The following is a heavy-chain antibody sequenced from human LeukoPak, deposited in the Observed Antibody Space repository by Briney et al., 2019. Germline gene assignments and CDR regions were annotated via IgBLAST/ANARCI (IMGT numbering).Heavy chain of an antibody. J-gene: IGHJ6*04. CDR1: GFSVSNNY. V-gene: IGHV3-53*01. CDR2: VYAGGDT. CDR3: ARDSTGASV. Sequence: GGSLRLSCAASGFSVSNNYVSWVRQAPGKGLEWISAVYAGGDTYYIESVRGQFTISRDSSKNTIHLQMNGLTPEDTAIYYCARDSTGASVWGKGTTVTVSS. D-gene: IGHD1-14*01.